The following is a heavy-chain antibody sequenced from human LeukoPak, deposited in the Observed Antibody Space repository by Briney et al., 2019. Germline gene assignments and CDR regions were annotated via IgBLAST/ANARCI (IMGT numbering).Heavy chain of an antibody. Sequence: ASVKVSCKASGYTFTGYYMHWVRQAPGQGLEWMGWINPNSGGTNYSQKFQGRVTMTRDTSISTAYMELSRLRSDDTAVYYCARDLIVATPFDYWGQGTQVTVSS. CDR1: GYTFTGYY. CDR3: ARDLIVATPFDY. J-gene: IGHJ4*02. CDR2: INPNSGGT. V-gene: IGHV1-2*02. D-gene: IGHD5-12*01.